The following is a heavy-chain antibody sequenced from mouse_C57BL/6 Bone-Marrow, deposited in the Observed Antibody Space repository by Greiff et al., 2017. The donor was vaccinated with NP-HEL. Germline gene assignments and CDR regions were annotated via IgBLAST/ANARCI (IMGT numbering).Heavy chain of an antibody. J-gene: IGHJ3*01. CDR3: PRGGSSPAWFAY. CDR1: GFTFSNYW. CDR2: IRLKSDNYAT. V-gene: IGHV6-3*01. Sequence: EVMLVESGGGLVQPGGSMKLSCVASGFTFSNYWMNWVRQSPEKGLEWVAQIRLKSDNYATHYAESVKGRFTISRDDSKSSVYLQMNNLRAEDTGIYYCPRGGSSPAWFAYWGQGTLVTVSA. D-gene: IGHD1-1*01.